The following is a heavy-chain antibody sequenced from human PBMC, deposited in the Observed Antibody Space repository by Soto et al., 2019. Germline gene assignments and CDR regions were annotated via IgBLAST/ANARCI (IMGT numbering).Heavy chain of an antibody. D-gene: IGHD2-2*01. CDR3: ARDPRIYCTSSSCHSYFDS. CDR1: GGSFTTHS. J-gene: IGHJ4*02. Sequence: QVQLVQSGAEVKKPGSSVKVSCRTSGGSFTTHSISWLRQAPGQGLEWMVGIIPVFGTANYAQRLQDRVTITADESTSTAYMDLSSLKSEDSAVYYFARDPRIYCTSSSCHSYFDSWGQGTLVTVS. CDR2: IIPVFGTA. V-gene: IGHV1-69*01.